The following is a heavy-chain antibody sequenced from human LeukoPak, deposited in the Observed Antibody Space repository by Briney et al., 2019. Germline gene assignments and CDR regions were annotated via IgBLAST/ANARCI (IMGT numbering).Heavy chain of an antibody. CDR2: IYYSGST. D-gene: IGHD4-23*01. Sequence: SETLSLTCTVSGGSISSSSYYWGWIRQPPGKGLEWIGSIYYSGSTYYNPSLKSRVTISVDTSKNQFSLKLSSVTAADTAVYYCARLIGDYGGNSVKDYWGQGTLVTVSS. CDR3: ARLIGDYGGNSVKDY. CDR1: GGSISSSSYY. J-gene: IGHJ4*02. V-gene: IGHV4-39*01.